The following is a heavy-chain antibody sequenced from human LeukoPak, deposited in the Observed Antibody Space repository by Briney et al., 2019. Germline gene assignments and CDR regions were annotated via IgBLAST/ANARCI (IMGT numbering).Heavy chain of an antibody. CDR2: INPNSGGT. V-gene: IGHV1-2*02. CDR3: ARRGFWSTVTNDDYFDY. J-gene: IGHJ4*02. D-gene: IGHD4-17*01. CDR1: GYTFTGYY. Sequence: PGASVKVSCKASGYTFTGYYMHWVRQAPGQGLEWMGWINPNSGGTNYAQKFQGRVTMTRDTSISTAYMELSSLRSEDTAVYYCARRGFWSTVTNDDYFDYWGQGTLVTVSS.